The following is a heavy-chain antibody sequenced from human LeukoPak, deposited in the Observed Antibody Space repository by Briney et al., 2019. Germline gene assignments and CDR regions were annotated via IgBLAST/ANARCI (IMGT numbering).Heavy chain of an antibody. V-gene: IGHV4-61*01. Sequence: SETLSLTCTVSGGSFSSGSYYWSWIRQPPGKGLEWIGYIYYSGSTSYNPSLKSRVTISIDTSKNQFSLKLSSVTAADTAVYYCARSGYYDSNTVWAFDIWGQGTKVTVSS. CDR3: ARSGYYDSNTVWAFDI. D-gene: IGHD3-22*01. CDR1: GGSFSSGSYY. CDR2: IYYSGST. J-gene: IGHJ3*02.